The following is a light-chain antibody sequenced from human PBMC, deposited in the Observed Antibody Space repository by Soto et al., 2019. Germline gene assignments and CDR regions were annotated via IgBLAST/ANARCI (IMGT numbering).Light chain of an antibody. CDR3: QQYGSSHT. CDR1: QSVTSTY. Sequence: EIVLTQSPGTLSLSPGERATLSCRASQSVTSTYLAWYQQKPGHAPSLLIYGASSRAIGIPDRFSGSVSGSDFILTINRLEPEDFAVYYCQQYGSSHTFGQGTRLEIK. J-gene: IGKJ5*01. V-gene: IGKV3-20*01. CDR2: GAS.